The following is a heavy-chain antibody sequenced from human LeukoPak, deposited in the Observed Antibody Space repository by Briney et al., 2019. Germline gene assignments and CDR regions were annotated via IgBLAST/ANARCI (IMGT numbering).Heavy chain of an antibody. CDR1: GGSFSGYY. Sequence: KPSATLSLTCAVYGGSFSGYYWSWIRQPPGKGLEWIGEINHSGSTNYNPSLKSRVTISVDTSKNQFSLKLSSVTAADTAVYYCARAGVYDFWSGYPFRDFDYWGQGTLVTVSS. CDR3: ARAGVYDFWSGYPFRDFDY. CDR2: INHSGST. V-gene: IGHV4-34*01. J-gene: IGHJ4*02. D-gene: IGHD3-3*01.